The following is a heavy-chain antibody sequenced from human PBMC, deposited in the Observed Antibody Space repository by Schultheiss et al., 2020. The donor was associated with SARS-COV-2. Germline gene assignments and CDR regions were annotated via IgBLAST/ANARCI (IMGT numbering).Heavy chain of an antibody. CDR2: IYSGGST. CDR3: TSDSSGYRAFDI. V-gene: IGHV3-53*01. Sequence: GGSLRLSCAASGFTVSSNYMSWVRQAPGKGLEWVSVIYSGGSTYYADSVKGRFTISRDNSKNTLYLQMNSLRAEDTAVYYCTSDSSGYRAFDIWGQGTMVTVSS. CDR1: GFTVSSNY. J-gene: IGHJ3*02. D-gene: IGHD3-22*01.